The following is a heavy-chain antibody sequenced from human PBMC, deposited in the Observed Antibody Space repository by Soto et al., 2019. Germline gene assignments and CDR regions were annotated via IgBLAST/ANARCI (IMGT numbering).Heavy chain of an antibody. Sequence: QVQLVESGGGVVQPGRSLRLSCAASGFTFSSYGMHWVRQAPGKGLEWVAVIWYDGSNKYYADSVKGRFTISRDNSKNTLYLQLNSLRAEDTAVYYCASMVRGDRKFDYWGQGTLVTVSS. CDR3: ASMVRGDRKFDY. J-gene: IGHJ4*02. CDR2: IWYDGSNK. D-gene: IGHD3-10*01. V-gene: IGHV3-33*01. CDR1: GFTFSSYG.